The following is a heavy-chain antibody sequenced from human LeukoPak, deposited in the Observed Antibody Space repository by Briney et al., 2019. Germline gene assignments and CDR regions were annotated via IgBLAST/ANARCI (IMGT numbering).Heavy chain of an antibody. CDR1: GGSFSGYY. CDR2: INHSGST. J-gene: IGHJ4*01. V-gene: IGHV4-34*01. D-gene: IGHD3-10*01. CDR3: AREGRRVREPGY. Sequence: SETLSLTCAVYGGSFSGYYWSWIRQPPGKGLEWIGEINHSGSTNYNPSLKSRVTISVDTSKNQFSLKLSSVTAADTAVYYCAREGRRVREPGYWGHRTLVTVSS.